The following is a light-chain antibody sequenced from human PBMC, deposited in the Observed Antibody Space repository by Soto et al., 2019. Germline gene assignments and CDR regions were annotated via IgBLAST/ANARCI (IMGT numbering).Light chain of an antibody. Sequence: DIQMTQFPSALSASVGDRVTITCRASQNVNNWLAWYQHKPGKAPQLLIYDASVLETGVPSRFSGSGSGTEFTLAISGLQSDDFAVYSCLQYHNLWAFGQGTKVDIK. J-gene: IGKJ1*01. CDR3: LQYHNLWA. CDR1: QNVNNW. V-gene: IGKV1-5*01. CDR2: DAS.